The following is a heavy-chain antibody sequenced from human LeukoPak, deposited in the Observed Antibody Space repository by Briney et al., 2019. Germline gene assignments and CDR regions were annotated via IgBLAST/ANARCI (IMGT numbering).Heavy chain of an antibody. CDR3: ARGNSRVPAATPEEAAAGTLFYYYYGMDV. Sequence: ASVKVSCKASGGTFSSYAISWVRQAPGQGLEWMGGIIPIFGTANYAQKFQGRVTITADKSTSTAYMELSSLRSEDTAVYYCARGNSRVPAATPEEAAAGTLFYYYYGMDVWGKGTTVTVSS. J-gene: IGHJ6*04. CDR2: IIPIFGTA. V-gene: IGHV1-69*06. CDR1: GGTFSSYA. D-gene: IGHD2-2*01.